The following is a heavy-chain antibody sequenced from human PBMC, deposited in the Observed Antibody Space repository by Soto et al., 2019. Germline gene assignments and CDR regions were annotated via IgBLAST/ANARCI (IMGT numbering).Heavy chain of an antibody. CDR2: ISSSSSYT. CDR1: GFTFSDYY. CDR3: ARTRLVVPAAMRAAVAFADSGMDV. J-gene: IGHJ6*02. V-gene: IGHV3-11*03. Sequence: GGSLRLSCAASGFTFSDYYMSWIRQAPGKGMEWVSYISSSSSYTNYADSVKGRFTISRDNAKNSLYLQMNSLRAEDTAVYYCARTRLVVPAAMRAAVAFADSGMDVWGQGTTVTVSS. D-gene: IGHD2-2*01.